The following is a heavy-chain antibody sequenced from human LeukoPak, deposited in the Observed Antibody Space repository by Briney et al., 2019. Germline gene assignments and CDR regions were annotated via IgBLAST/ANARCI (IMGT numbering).Heavy chain of an antibody. CDR1: GGSFSGYY. CDR3: VTYYFDSSGPKKNY. Sequence: TSETLSLTCAVYGGSFSGYYWSWIRQPPGKGLKWIGEINHSGSTNYNPSLKSRVTISVDTSKNQFSLKLSSVTAADTAVYYCVTYYFDSSGPKKNYWGQGTLVTVSS. CDR2: INHSGST. J-gene: IGHJ4*02. D-gene: IGHD3-22*01. V-gene: IGHV4-34*01.